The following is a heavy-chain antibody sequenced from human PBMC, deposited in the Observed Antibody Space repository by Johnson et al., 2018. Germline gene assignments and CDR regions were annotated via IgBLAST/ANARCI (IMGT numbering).Heavy chain of an antibody. CDR3: AREGGGSYYYHSYMDV. Sequence: VQLVESGGGVVQPGRSLRLSCAASGFIFSSYGMHWVRQAPGKGLEWVAVISSDGSDKYYADSVRGRFTISRENSKNTLYLQMNSLRAGGTGVYFCAREGGGSYYYHSYMDVWGKGTTVTVSS. J-gene: IGHJ6*03. CDR1: GFIFSSYG. D-gene: IGHD3-16*01. V-gene: IGHV3-30*03. CDR2: ISSDGSDK.